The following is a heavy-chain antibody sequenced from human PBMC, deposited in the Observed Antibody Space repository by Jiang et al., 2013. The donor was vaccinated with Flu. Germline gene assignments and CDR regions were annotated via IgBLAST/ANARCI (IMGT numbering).Heavy chain of an antibody. CDR1: GDTFSSFG. CDR3: ARSPSSSWGYYYHYMDV. D-gene: IGHD2-15*01. CDR2: IIPTFDKA. J-gene: IGHJ6*03. Sequence: SGAEVKKPGSSVKVSCKASGDTFSSFGINWVRQAPGQGLEWMGRIIPTFDKADYAQKFQGRVTITADKFTSTAYMELSSLTFEDTAVYYCARSPSSSWGYYYHYMDVWGKGTTVTV. V-gene: IGHV1-69*04.